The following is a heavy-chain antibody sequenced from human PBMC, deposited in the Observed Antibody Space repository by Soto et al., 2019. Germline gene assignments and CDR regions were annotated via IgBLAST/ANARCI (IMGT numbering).Heavy chain of an antibody. J-gene: IGHJ4*02. CDR2: IYHSGST. V-gene: IGHV4-30-2*01. CDR1: GGSISSGGYS. D-gene: IGHD2-15*01. CDR3: ARSYCSGGSCYSDY. Sequence: QLLESGSGLVKPSQTLSLTCAVSGGSISSGGYSWSWIRQPPGKGLEWIGYIYHSGSTYYNPSLKSRVTISVDRSKNQFSLKLSSVTAADTAVYYCARSYCSGGSCYSDYWGQGTLVTVSS.